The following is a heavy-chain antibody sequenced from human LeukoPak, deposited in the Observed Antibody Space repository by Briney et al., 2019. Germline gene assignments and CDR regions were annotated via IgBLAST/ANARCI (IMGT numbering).Heavy chain of an antibody. D-gene: IGHD3-10*01. V-gene: IGHV3-21*01. CDR3: TRDIGGLYGSGSYYRSGGAFDI. CDR1: GFTFSSYT. CDR2: ITSTSTYI. Sequence: PGGSLRLSCAASGFTFSSYTINWLRQAPGKGLEWVSSITSTSTYIYYADSVKGRFTISRDNAKNSLYLQMNSLRAEDTAVYYCTRDIGGLYGSGSYYRSGGAFDIWGQGTMVTVSS. J-gene: IGHJ3*02.